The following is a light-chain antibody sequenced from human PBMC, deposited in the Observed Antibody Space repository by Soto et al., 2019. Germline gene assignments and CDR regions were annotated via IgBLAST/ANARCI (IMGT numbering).Light chain of an antibody. Sequence: QSALTQPRSVSESPGQSVTISCTGTSSDVGGYNYVSWYQHHPGKAPKLMISDVSKRPSGVPDRFSGSKSGNTASLTISGLQAEDEADYYCCSYAGSYSVVFGGGTKLTVL. CDR1: SSDVGGYNY. J-gene: IGLJ2*01. V-gene: IGLV2-11*01. CDR3: CSYAGSYSVV. CDR2: DVS.